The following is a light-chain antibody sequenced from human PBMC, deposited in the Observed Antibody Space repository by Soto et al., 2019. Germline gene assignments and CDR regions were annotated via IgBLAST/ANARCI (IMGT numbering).Light chain of an antibody. CDR2: AAS. V-gene: IGKV1-8*01. CDR1: QSISSY. J-gene: IGKJ5*01. Sequence: IQMTQSPSTLSASVGDRVTITCRASQSISSYLAWYQQKPGKAPELLIYAASTLQSGVPSRFTGSGSGTDFTLTISSLQSEDFATYYCQQYYRFPFTFGQGTRLEIK. CDR3: QQYYRFPFT.